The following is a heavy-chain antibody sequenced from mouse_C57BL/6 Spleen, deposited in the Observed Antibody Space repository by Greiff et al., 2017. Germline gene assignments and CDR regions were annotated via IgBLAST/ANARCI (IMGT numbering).Heavy chain of an antibody. J-gene: IGHJ1*03. Sequence: QVQLQQSGAELVKPGASVKLSCKASGYTFTSYWMHWVKQRPGQGLEWIGMIHPNSGSTNYNEKFKSKATLTVDKSSSTAYMQLSSLTSEDSAVYYCARLAYSNYAHWYFDVWGTGTTVTVSS. D-gene: IGHD2-5*01. CDR2: IHPNSGST. V-gene: IGHV1-64*01. CDR1: GYTFTSYW. CDR3: ARLAYSNYAHWYFDV.